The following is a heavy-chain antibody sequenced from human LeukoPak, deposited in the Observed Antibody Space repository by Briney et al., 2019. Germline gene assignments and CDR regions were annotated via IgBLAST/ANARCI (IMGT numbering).Heavy chain of an antibody. J-gene: IGHJ4*02. CDR2: IKQDGSEK. CDR1: GFTFSSYW. CDR3: AREEVDDIVVVPAAMFDY. Sequence: PGGSPRLSCAASGFTFSSYWMSWVRQAPGKGLEWVANIKQDGSEKYYVDSVKGRFTISRDNAKNSLYLQMNSLRAEDTAVYYCAREEVDDIVVVPAAMFDYWGQGTLVTVSS. V-gene: IGHV3-7*01. D-gene: IGHD2-2*01.